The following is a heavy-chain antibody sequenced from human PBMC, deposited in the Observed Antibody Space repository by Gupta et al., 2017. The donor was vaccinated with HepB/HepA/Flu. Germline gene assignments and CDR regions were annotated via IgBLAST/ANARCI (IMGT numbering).Heavy chain of an antibody. J-gene: IGHJ5*02. CDR1: GGSISSSSYY. Sequence: HLQLHQSRPGLVKPSETLFLTCTVPGGSISSSSYYWGWIRQPPGKGLEWIGSIYYSGSTYYNPSLKRRVTISVETSKKQFSLELSSVTAADTAVYYCARQIYRICVYEFDPWGQGTLVTVSS. CDR2: IYYSGST. CDR3: ARQIYRICVYEFDP. D-gene: IGHD5/OR15-5a*01. V-gene: IGHV4-39*01.